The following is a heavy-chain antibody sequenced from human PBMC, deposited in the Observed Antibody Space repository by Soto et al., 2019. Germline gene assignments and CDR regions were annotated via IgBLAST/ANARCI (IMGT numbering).Heavy chain of an antibody. V-gene: IGHV3-33*01. Sequence: PGGSLRLSCAASGFTFSSYGMHWVRQAPGKGLEWVAVIWYDGSNKYYADSVKGRFTISRDNSKNTLYLQMNSLRAEDTAVYYCARAATYYDFWSGYFNAAPDYYYGMDVWGQGTTVTVSS. CDR1: GFTFSSYG. D-gene: IGHD3-3*01. J-gene: IGHJ6*02. CDR2: IWYDGSNK. CDR3: ARAATYYDFWSGYFNAAPDYYYGMDV.